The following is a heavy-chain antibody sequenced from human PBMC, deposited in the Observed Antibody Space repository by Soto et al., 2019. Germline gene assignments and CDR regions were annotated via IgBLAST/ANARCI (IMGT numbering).Heavy chain of an antibody. CDR2: IGTTGDT. V-gene: IGHV3-13*04. D-gene: IGHD3-22*01. Sequence: WGSLRLSCSASGFTFSSYDMHWVRQGTGKGLEWVSAIGTTGDTYYAGSVKGRFTISRENAKNSLYLQMNSLRAGDTAIYFCARAIGPTLFDYWGQGTLLTVSS. CDR3: ARAIGPTLFDY. CDR1: GFTFSSYD. J-gene: IGHJ4*02.